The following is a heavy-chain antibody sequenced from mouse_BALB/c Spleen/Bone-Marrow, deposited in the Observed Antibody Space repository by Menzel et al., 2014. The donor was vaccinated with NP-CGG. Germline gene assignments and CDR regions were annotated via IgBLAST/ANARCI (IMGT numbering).Heavy chain of an antibody. Sequence: QVQLQQSGAELAKPGASVKMSCKASGYTFTSYWMHWAKQRPGQVLEWIGYINPSTGYTEYNLKFKDKATLTADKSSSTAYIQLSSLTSEDSAVYYCASPYGYEDYSAMDYWGQGTSVTVSS. D-gene: IGHD1-2*01. CDR2: INPSTGYT. V-gene: IGHV1-7*01. CDR1: GYTFTSYW. J-gene: IGHJ4*01. CDR3: ASPYGYEDYSAMDY.